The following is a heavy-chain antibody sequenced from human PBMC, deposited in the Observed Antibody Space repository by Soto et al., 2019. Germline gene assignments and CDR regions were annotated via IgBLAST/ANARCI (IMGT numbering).Heavy chain of an antibody. CDR1: GFTFSSYG. J-gene: IGHJ4*02. Sequence: QVQLVESGGGVVQPGRSLRLSCAASGFTFSSYGMHWVRQAPGKGLEWVAVISYDGSNKYYADSVKGRFTISRDNSKNARYLQMNSLRAEDTAVYYCAKDPSPNYYDSSGYPTDYWGQGTLVTVSS. D-gene: IGHD3-22*01. V-gene: IGHV3-30*18. CDR2: ISYDGSNK. CDR3: AKDPSPNYYDSSGYPTDY.